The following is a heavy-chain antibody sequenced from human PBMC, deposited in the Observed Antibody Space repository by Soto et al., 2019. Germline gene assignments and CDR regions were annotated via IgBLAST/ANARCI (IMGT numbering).Heavy chain of an antibody. Sequence: PSETLSLTCAVYGGSFSGYYWSWIRQPPGKGLEWIGEINHSGSTNNNPSLKSRVTISVDTSKNQFSLKLTSVTAADTAVYYCARGSTTEKVDSWGQGTLVTVSS. CDR3: ARGSTTEKVDS. D-gene: IGHD4-17*01. CDR2: INHSGST. V-gene: IGHV4-34*01. J-gene: IGHJ4*02. CDR1: GGSFSGYY.